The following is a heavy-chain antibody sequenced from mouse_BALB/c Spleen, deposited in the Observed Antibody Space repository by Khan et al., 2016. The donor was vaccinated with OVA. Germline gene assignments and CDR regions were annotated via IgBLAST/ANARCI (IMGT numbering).Heavy chain of an antibody. J-gene: IGHJ4*01. CDR3: ARDGSRYNYAMDY. D-gene: IGHD2-3*01. CDR1: GYSITSDYA. CDR2: ISSSGST. V-gene: IGHV3-2*02. Sequence: EVQLQESGPGLVKPSQSLSLTCTVTGYSITSDYAWNWIRQFPGNKLEWMGYISSSGSTNYNPALESRISITRDTSKNQFFLQLNSVTTEDTATYYCARDGSRYNYAMDYWGQGTSVTVSS.